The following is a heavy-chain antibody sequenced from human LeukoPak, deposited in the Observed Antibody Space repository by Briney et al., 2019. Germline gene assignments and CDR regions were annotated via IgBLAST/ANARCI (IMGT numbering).Heavy chain of an antibody. CDR2: INPNSGGT. D-gene: IGHD6-19*01. V-gene: IGHV1-2*02. J-gene: IGHJ4*02. Sequence: ASVKVSCKASGYTFTGYYIHWVRQAPGQGLEWMGWINPNSGGTNYAQKFQGRVTMTRDTSISTAYMELSRLRSDDTAVYYCARGYSSGWYGLDYWGQGTLVTISS. CDR3: ARGYSSGWYGLDY. CDR1: GYTFTGYY.